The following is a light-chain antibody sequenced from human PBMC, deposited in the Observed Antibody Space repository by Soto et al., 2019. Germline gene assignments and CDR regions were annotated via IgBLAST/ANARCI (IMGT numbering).Light chain of an antibody. V-gene: IGKV1-5*03. CDR2: KAS. CDR3: QQYDSHYT. Sequence: DIPMTQSPSTLSASVGDRVTITCRASQYINRWLAWYQQKPGKAPNLLIYKASSLETGVPSRFSGSGSGTVFTLTISSLQPDDFATYYCQQYDSHYTFGQGTKLEIK. CDR1: QYINRW. J-gene: IGKJ2*01.